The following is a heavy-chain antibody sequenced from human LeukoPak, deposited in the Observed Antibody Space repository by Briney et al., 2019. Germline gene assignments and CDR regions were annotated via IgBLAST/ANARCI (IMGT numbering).Heavy chain of an antibody. CDR2: ISAYNGKT. J-gene: IGHJ4*02. V-gene: IGHV1-18*01. D-gene: IGHD3-22*01. CDR3: ARVRYYYDNSNY. CDR1: GYTFTSYG. Sequence: ASVKVSCKASGYTFTSYGISWVRQAPGQGLEGRGWISAYNGKTNYAQKLQGRVTMTTHTSTSTAYMELRSLRSDDTAVYYCARVRYYYDNSNYWGQGTLVTVSS.